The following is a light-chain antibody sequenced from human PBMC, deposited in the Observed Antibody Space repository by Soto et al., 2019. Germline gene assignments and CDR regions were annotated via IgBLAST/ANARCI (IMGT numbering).Light chain of an antibody. CDR1: QNINNS. J-gene: IGKJ2*02. CDR2: DAS. Sequence: DIQMTQSPSTLTASVGDRVTINCRASQNINNSLAWYQQKSGSAPKLLISDASNLASGVPSRFSRSGSGTDLTLTFNRLEPDDFATYYSQHCSVFLCTFAQGTKVDIK. CDR3: QHCSVFLCT. V-gene: IGKV1-5*01.